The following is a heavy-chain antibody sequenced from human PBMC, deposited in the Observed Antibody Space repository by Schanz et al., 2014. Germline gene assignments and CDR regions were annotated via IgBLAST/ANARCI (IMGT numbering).Heavy chain of an antibody. CDR1: GFTFSSYS. CDR2: ISGSGGST. CDR3: ARGGATRFDY. J-gene: IGHJ4*02. V-gene: IGHV3-48*02. Sequence: VQLVESGGGVVQPGRSLRLSCAASGFTFSSYSMHWIRQAPGKGLEWVSAISGSGGSTYYADSVKGRFTISRDNAKNSLYLQMNSLRDEDTAVYYCARGGATRFDYWGQGTLVTVSS. D-gene: IGHD1-26*01.